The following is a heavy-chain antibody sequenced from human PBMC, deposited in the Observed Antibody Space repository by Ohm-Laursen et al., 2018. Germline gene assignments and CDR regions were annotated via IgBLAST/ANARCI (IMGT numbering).Heavy chain of an antibody. CDR1: GFTFDDYA. Sequence: SLRLSCTASGFTFDDYAMHWVRQAPGKGLEWVSGISWNSGSIGYADSVKGRFTISRDNAKNSLYLQMNSLRAEDTALYYCAKVGSGSYGSLGGWFDPWGQGTLVTVSS. CDR2: ISWNSGSI. D-gene: IGHD1-26*01. J-gene: IGHJ5*02. V-gene: IGHV3-9*01. CDR3: AKVGSGSYGSLGGWFDP.